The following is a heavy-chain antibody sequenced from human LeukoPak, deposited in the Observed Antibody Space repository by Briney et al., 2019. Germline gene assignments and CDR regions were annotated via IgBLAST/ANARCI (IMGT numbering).Heavy chain of an antibody. V-gene: IGHV4-4*07. CDR1: GGSISSDS. CDR2: IDSSGYT. D-gene: IGHD3-22*01. J-gene: IGHJ4*02. CDR3: ARHTPYYYDSSGYRPFDN. Sequence: SETLSLTCTVSGGSISSDSWSWLRQAAGERLEWIGRIDSSGYTNYNPSLKSRVTLSVDKSKNQFFLRLNSVTAADTAVYYCARHTPYYYDSSGYRPFDNWGQGILVTVSS.